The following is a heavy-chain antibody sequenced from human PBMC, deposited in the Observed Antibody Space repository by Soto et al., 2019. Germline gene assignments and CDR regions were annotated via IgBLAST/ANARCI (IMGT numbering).Heavy chain of an antibody. CDR1: GYTFTSYY. CDR2: INPSGGST. J-gene: IGHJ4*02. V-gene: IGHV1-46*01. D-gene: IGHD2-8*01. Sequence: WASVKVSCKASGYTFTSYYMHWVRQAPGQGLEWMGIINPSGGSTSYAQKFQGRVTMTRDTSTSTVYMELSSLRSEDTAVYYCARASCTNGVCSVAGLFDYWGQGTLVTVSS. CDR3: ARASCTNGVCSVAGLFDY.